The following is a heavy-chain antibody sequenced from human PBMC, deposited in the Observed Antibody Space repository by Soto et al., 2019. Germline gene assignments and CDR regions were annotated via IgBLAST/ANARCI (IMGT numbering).Heavy chain of an antibody. CDR3: ARGGTRGYSYGLATTPRTFKRGYFDY. V-gene: IGHV4-34*01. Sequence: SETLSLTCAVYGGSFSGYYWSWIRQPPGKGLEWIGEINHSGSTNYNPSLKSRVTISVDTSKNQFSLKLSSVTAADTAVYYCARGGTRGYSYGLATTPRTFKRGYFDYWGQGTLVTVSS. CDR2: INHSGST. CDR1: GGSFSGYY. D-gene: IGHD5-18*01. J-gene: IGHJ4*02.